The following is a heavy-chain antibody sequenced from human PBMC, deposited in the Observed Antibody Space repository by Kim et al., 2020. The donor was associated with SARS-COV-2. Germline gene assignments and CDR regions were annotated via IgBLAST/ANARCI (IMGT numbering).Heavy chain of an antibody. CDR2: INWNGDNT. V-gene: IGHV3-20*04. CDR3: ARELGGPGGPILY. D-gene: IGHD3-16*01. Sequence: GGSLRLSCAASGFTFDLFAMNWVRQAPGKGLEWVSDINWNGDNTGYADSVKGRFTISRDNAKNSLYLQMDSLRAEDTALYYCARELGGPGGPILYWGQGTLVTVSS. CDR1: GFTFDLFA. J-gene: IGHJ4*02.